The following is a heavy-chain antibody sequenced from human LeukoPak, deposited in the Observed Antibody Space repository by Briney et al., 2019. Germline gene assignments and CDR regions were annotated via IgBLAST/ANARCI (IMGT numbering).Heavy chain of an antibody. J-gene: IGHJ5*02. CDR1: GFTFSSHS. V-gene: IGHV3-48*01. CDR3: AEVPRQHDNWFDP. CDR2: ISSGSTII. Sequence: PGGSLRLSCAASGFTFSSHSMNWVRQAPGKGLEWVSYISSGSTIIHYADSVKGRFTISRDDAKNSLYLQMNSLRAEDTAVYYCAEVPRQHDNWFDPWGQGTLVTVSS. D-gene: IGHD2-2*01.